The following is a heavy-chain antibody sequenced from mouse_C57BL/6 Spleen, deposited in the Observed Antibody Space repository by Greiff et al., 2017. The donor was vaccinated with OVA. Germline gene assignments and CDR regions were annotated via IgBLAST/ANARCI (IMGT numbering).Heavy chain of an antibody. V-gene: IGHV1-47*01. D-gene: IGHD2-12*01. CDR3: ARLRRDYYAMDY. CDR1: GYTFTTYP. CDR2: FHPYNDDT. Sequence: QVQLQQSGAELVKPGASVKMSCKASGYTFTTYPIEWMKQNHGQSLEWIGNFHPYNDDTKYNEKFKGKATLAVEKASSTVYLERSRLTSDDSAVYYCARLRRDYYAMDYWGQGTSVTVSS. J-gene: IGHJ4*01.